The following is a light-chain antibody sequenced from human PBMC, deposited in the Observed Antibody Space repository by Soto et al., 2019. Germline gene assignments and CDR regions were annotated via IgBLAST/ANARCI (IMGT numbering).Light chain of an antibody. CDR1: QNIGRY. J-gene: IGKJ1*01. V-gene: IGKV1-5*01. CDR3: QQYNSYSRT. CDR2: DAS. Sequence: DIQMTQTPPTLSASIGDRVTITCRASQNIGRYLAWYQQKPGEAPKLLVYDASTLQSGVATRFSGSGSGTEFTLTISSLQPDDFATYYCQQYNSYSRTFGQGTKVDIK.